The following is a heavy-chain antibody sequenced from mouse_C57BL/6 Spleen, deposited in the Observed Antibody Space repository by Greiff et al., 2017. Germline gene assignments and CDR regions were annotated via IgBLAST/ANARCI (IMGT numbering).Heavy chain of an antibody. D-gene: IGHD4-1*01. CDR2: IRNKANNHAT. CDR3: TGITGYAMDY. CDR1: GFTFRDAW. V-gene: IGHV6-6*01. J-gene: IGHJ4*01. Sequence: EVKLVESGGGLVQPGGSMNLSCAASGFTFRDAWLDWVRQSPEKGLEWVAEIRNKANNHATYYAESVKGRFTISRDDSKSSVYLQMNSLRAEDTGIYYCTGITGYAMDYWGQGTSVTVSS.